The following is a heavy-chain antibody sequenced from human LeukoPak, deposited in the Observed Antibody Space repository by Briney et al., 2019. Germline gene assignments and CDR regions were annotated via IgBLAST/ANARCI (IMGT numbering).Heavy chain of an antibody. CDR1: GFTFSDYY. V-gene: IGHV3-11*01. CDR2: ISSSGSTI. Sequence: GGSLTLSCAASGFTFSDYYMRWIRQAPGKGLEWVSYISSSGSTIYYADSVKGLFTISRDNAKNSLYLQMNSLRAEDTAVYYCARGYDFWCGYFPYYGMDVWGQGTTVTVSS. D-gene: IGHD3-3*01. J-gene: IGHJ6*02. CDR3: ARGYDFWCGYFPYYGMDV.